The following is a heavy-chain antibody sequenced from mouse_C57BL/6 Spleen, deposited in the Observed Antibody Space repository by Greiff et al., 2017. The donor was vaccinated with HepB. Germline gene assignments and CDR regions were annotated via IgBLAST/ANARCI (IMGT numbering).Heavy chain of an antibody. CDR3: AKSTVVEGAWYFDV. D-gene: IGHD1-1*01. CDR2: INPYNGGT. J-gene: IGHJ1*03. Sequence: EVQVVESGPVLVKPGASVKMSCKASGYTFTDYYMNWVKQSHGKSLEWIGVINPYNGGTSYNQKFKGKATLTVDKSSSTAYMELNSLTSEDSAVYYCAKSTVVEGAWYFDVWGTGTTVTVSS. CDR1: GYTFTDYY. V-gene: IGHV1-19*01.